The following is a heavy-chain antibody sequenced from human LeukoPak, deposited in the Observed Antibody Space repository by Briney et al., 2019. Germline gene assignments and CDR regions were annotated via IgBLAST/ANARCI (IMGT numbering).Heavy chain of an antibody. CDR3: ARVVYGSRLFDS. D-gene: IGHD6-13*01. Sequence: ASVTLSCTASGYTFTAFFMHWVRQAPGQGLELMGWINPSSGGTNYAQKFQGRVTMTRDTSISTAYMELSSLRSDDTATYYCARVVYGSRLFDSWGQGTLVTVSS. V-gene: IGHV1-2*02. J-gene: IGHJ4*02. CDR1: GYTFTAFF. CDR2: INPSSGGT.